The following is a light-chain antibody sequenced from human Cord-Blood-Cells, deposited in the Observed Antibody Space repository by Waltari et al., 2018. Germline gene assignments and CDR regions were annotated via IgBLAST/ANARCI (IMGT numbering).Light chain of an antibody. Sequence: EIVMTQSPATLSVSPGERATLSCRASQSVSSNLAWYQQKPGQAPRLLIYGASTRATGIPARFSGSGSGTEFTLTISSLQSEDFAVYYCMQDAQELTFGGGTKVEIK. CDR2: GAS. CDR1: QSVSSN. V-gene: IGKV3-15*01. CDR3: MQDAQELT. J-gene: IGKJ4*01.